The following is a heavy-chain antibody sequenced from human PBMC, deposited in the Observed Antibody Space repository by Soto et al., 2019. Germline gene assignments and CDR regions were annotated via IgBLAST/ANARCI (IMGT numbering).Heavy chain of an antibody. Sequence: QIQMVQSGAEVQQPGASVKISCKTSGYTFSSYSINWVRQAPGQGLAWMAWVSTTSGNTHYAERVQGRVTVTLDKSARTAFMEMWGLTSDDTAVYFCARDNGYYDFWGQGTLVTVSS. V-gene: IGHV1-18*01. CDR3: ARDNGYYDF. D-gene: IGHD2-8*01. CDR1: GYTFSSYS. J-gene: IGHJ4*02. CDR2: VSTTSGNT.